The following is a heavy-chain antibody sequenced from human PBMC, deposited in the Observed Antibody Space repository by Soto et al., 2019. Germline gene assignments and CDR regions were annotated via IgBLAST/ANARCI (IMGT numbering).Heavy chain of an antibody. D-gene: IGHD2-15*01. CDR2: IVVGGNNR. Sequence: QMQLVQSGPEVKKPGTSVKVSCKASGITFNRSALPWVRQARGQRLEWVGWIVVGGNNRVYAQKFQERVTITSDMSTSTVYMQLSSLSSEDTAVYYCAAVQESPYSMGIWGQGTTVTVSS. CDR3: AAVQESPYSMGI. J-gene: IGHJ6*02. CDR1: GITFNRSA. V-gene: IGHV1-58*01.